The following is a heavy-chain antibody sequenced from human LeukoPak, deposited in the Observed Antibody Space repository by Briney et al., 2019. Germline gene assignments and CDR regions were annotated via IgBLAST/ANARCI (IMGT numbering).Heavy chain of an antibody. V-gene: IGHV1-69*13. CDR3: AREWIVAARFDP. CDR1: GGTFSSYA. D-gene: IGHD2-21*01. CDR2: IIPIFGTA. J-gene: IGHJ5*02. Sequence: SVKVSCKASGGTFSSYAISWVRQAPGQGLEWMRGIIPIFGTANYAQKFQGRGTITADESTSTAYMELSSLRSEDTAVYYCAREWIVAARFDPWGQGTLVTVSS.